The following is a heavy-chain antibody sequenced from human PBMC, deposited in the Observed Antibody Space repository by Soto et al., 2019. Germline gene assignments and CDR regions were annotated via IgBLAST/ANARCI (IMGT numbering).Heavy chain of an antibody. CDR1: GGSFSDYY. V-gene: IGHV4-34*01. CDR2: INHSGIT. D-gene: IGHD3-10*01. Sequence: QVRLQQWGAGLLKPSETLPLTCAVYGGSFSDYYWSWIRQPPGKGLEWIGEINHSGITNYNPSLKSRVTISVDTSKNQFSLKLNSVTAADTAVYYCAREVPSRYFDLWGRGTPVTVSS. J-gene: IGHJ2*01. CDR3: AREVPSRYFDL.